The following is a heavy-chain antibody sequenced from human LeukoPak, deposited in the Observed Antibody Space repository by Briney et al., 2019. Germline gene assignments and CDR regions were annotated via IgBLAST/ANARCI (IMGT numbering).Heavy chain of an antibody. D-gene: IGHD1-26*01. Sequence: ASVKVSCKASGYTFTAYYMHWLRQAPGQGLQWMGWINPNSGDPNYAQTFQGRVTMTRDTSISTAYMQLNSLRSDDTAVYYCARQDPPSRREPHWYFDLWGRGTLVTVSS. CDR1: GYTFTAYY. CDR3: ARQDPPSRREPHWYFDL. J-gene: IGHJ2*01. CDR2: INPNSGDP. V-gene: IGHV1-2*02.